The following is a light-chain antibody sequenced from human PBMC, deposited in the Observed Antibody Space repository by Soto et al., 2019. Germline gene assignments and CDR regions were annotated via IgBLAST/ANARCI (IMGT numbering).Light chain of an antibody. CDR2: DVT. CDR1: SSDVGGYNY. J-gene: IGLJ1*01. CDR3: SSYSSNITPSV. Sequence: QSALTQPASVSGSPGQSITISCTGTSSDVGGYNYVSWYQQHPGRAPKLMIFDVTDRPSGISNRFSGGKSGNTASLTISGLQHEDDADYYYSSYSSNITPSVFGSGTKLTVL. V-gene: IGLV2-14*01.